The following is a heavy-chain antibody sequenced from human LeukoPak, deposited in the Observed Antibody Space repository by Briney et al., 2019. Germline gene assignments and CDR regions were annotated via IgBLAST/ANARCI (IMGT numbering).Heavy chain of an antibody. Sequence: SETLSLTCAVYGGSFSGYYWSWIRQPPGKGLEWIGEINHSGRTNYNPSLKSRVTISVDTSKNQFSLKLSSVTAADTAVYYCARGEGVPAATYYFDYWGQGTLVTVSS. J-gene: IGHJ4*02. CDR3: ARGEGVPAATYYFDY. V-gene: IGHV4-34*01. D-gene: IGHD2-2*01. CDR1: GGSFSGYY. CDR2: INHSGRT.